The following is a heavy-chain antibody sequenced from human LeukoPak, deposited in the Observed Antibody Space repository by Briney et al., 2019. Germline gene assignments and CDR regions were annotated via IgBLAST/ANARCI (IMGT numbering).Heavy chain of an antibody. CDR1: GFTFSSYW. Sequence: PGGSLRLSCAASGFTFSSYWMSWVRQAPGKGPEWVANIKQDGSEKYYVDSVKGRFTISRDNAKNSLYLQMNSLRAEDTAVYYCARKHSSGYYYVSFDFDYWGQGTLVTVSS. V-gene: IGHV3-7*01. D-gene: IGHD3-22*01. CDR2: IKQDGSEK. CDR3: ARKHSSGYYYVSFDFDY. J-gene: IGHJ4*02.